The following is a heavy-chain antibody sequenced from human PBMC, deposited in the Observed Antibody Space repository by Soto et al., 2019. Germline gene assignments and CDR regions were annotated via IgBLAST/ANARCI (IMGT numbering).Heavy chain of an antibody. D-gene: IGHD2-8*02. J-gene: IGHJ4*02. V-gene: IGHV4-30-4*01. CDR1: GGSISSGDYY. Sequence: PSETLSLTCTVSGGSISSGDYYWSWLRRPPGKGLEWIGYIYYSGSTNYNPSLKSRVTISVDTSKNQFSLKLTSVTAADTAVYYCARDKITGLFDYWGQGTLVTVS. CDR2: IYYSGST. CDR3: ARDKITGLFDY.